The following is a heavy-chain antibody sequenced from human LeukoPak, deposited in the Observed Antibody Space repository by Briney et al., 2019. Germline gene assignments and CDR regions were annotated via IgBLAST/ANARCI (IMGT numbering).Heavy chain of an antibody. CDR1: GYSISSGYY. CDR2: IYHSGST. J-gene: IGHJ4*02. V-gene: IGHV4-38-2*01. D-gene: IGHD4-17*01. CDR3: ASAFTKSTVNGGY. Sequence: SETLSLTCAVSGYSISSGYYWGWIRQPPGKGLEWIGSIYHSGSTYYNQSLKSLVTISVDTSKNQFTLKLSSVAAADTAVYYCASAFTKSTVNGGYWGQGTMVTVSS.